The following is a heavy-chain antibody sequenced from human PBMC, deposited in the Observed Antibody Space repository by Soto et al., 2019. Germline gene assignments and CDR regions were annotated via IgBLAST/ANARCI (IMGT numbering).Heavy chain of an antibody. CDR2: IYSGGST. Sequence: EVQLVESGGGLIQPGGSLRLSCAASGFMVSNNSGSWVRQAPGKGLEWVSVIYSGGSTYYADSVKGRFTISRDNSKNTVYLQMNSLRVEDTAVYYCAREIPHYYYGMDVWGQGTTVTVSS. J-gene: IGHJ6*02. CDR1: GFMVSNNS. V-gene: IGHV3-53*01. D-gene: IGHD2-2*02. CDR3: AREIPHYYYGMDV.